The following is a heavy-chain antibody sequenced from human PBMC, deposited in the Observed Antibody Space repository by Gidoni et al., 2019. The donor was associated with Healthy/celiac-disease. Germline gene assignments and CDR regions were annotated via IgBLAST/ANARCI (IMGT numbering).Heavy chain of an antibody. CDR2: NNPSGGST. CDR3: ARTLNGITGTTNGMDV. Sequence: QVQLVQSGAEVKQPGASVKVSCKASGYTFTRYYMHWVRQATGQGLEWMGINNPSGGSTSYAQKFQGRVNMTRDTSTSTVYMELSSLRSEDTAVYYCARTLNGITGTTNGMDVWGQGTTVTVSS. J-gene: IGHJ6*02. CDR1: GYTFTRYY. V-gene: IGHV1-46*03. D-gene: IGHD1-7*01.